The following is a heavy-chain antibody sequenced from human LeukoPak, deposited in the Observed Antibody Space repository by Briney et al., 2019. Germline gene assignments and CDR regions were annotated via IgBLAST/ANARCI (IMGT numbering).Heavy chain of an antibody. CDR1: GYTFTSYG. CDR3: AREVNDYSYYYMDV. V-gene: IGHV1-18*01. CDR2: ISAYNGNT. Sequence: ASVKVSCKASGYTFTSYGISWVRQAPGQGLEWMGWISAYNGNTNYAQKLQGRVTMTIDTSTSTAYMELRSLRSDDTAVYYCAREVNDYSYYYMDVWGKGTTVTVSS. D-gene: IGHD4-11*01. J-gene: IGHJ6*03.